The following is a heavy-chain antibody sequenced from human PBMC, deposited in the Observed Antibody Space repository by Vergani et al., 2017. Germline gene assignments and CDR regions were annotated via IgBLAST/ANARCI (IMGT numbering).Heavy chain of an antibody. CDR1: GFTFSDYY. D-gene: IGHD3-10*01. J-gene: IGHJ5*02. CDR2: ISSSSSYT. V-gene: IGHV3-11*05. Sequence: VQLVESGGGLVQPGGSLRLSCAASGFTFSDYYMSWIRQAPGKGLEWVSYISSSSSYTNYADSVKGRFTISRDNAKNSLYLQMNSLRAEDTAVYYCARDLGYGSGSYSDWFDPWGQGTLVTVSS. CDR3: ARDLGYGSGSYSDWFDP.